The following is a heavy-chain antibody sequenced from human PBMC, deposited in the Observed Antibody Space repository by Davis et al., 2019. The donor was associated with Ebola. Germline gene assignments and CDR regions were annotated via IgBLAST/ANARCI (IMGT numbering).Heavy chain of an antibody. CDR2: IYTSGST. V-gene: IGHV4-4*07. D-gene: IGHD2-2*02. Sequence: PSETLSLTCTVSGGSISSHYWSWIRQPAGKGLEWIGRIYTSGSTNYNPSLKSRVTISVDTSKNQFSLKLSSVTAADTAVYYCASRVSAAIRGCFDIWGQGTMVTVSS. CDR3: ASRVSAAIRGCFDI. J-gene: IGHJ3*02. CDR1: GGSISSHY.